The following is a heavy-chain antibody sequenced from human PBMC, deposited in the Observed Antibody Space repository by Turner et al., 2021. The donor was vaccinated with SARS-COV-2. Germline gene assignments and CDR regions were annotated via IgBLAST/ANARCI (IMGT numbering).Heavy chain of an antibody. Sequence: QLPLQESGPGLVKPSEALSLTCTVSGGSISSSSYYWGWSRQPPGKGLECIGSIYYSGSTYYNPSLKSRATISVDTSKSQFSLKLSAVTAADTAVYYCARRVWLRAHFDYWGQGTLVTVSS. CDR3: ARRVWLRAHFDY. D-gene: IGHD5-12*01. CDR1: GGSISSSSYY. J-gene: IGHJ4*02. CDR2: IYYSGST. V-gene: IGHV4-39*01.